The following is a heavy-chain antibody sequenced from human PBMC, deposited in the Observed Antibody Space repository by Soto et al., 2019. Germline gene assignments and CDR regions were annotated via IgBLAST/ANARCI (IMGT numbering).Heavy chain of an antibody. CDR1: GYTVTSYG. J-gene: IGHJ4*02. CDR2: ISAYNGNT. Sequence: SVKVSCKASGYTVTSYGISWVRQAPGQGLEGMGWISAYNGNTNYAQKLQGRVTMTTDTSTSTAYMELRSLRSDDTDVYYCARDLGHYDFWSGCRSLQRIDYWGQGTLVTVSS. V-gene: IGHV1-18*01. D-gene: IGHD3-3*01. CDR3: ARDLGHYDFWSGCRSLQRIDY.